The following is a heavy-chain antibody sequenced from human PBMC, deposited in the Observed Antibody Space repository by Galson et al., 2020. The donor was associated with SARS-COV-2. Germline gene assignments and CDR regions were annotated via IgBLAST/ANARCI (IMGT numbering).Heavy chain of an antibody. D-gene: IGHD5-12*01. CDR3: ARSRLRLPRGAFDI. CDR1: GFTFSDYY. Sequence: GESLKISCAASGFTFSDYYMSWIRQAPGKGLEWVSYISSSGSTIYYADSVKGRFTISRDNAKNSLYLQMNSLRAEDTAVYYCARSRLRLPRGAFDIWGQGTMVTVSS. CDR2: ISSSGSTI. V-gene: IGHV3-11*01. J-gene: IGHJ3*02.